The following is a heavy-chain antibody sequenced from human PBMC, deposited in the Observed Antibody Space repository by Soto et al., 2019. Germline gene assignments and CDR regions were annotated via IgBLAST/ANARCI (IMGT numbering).Heavy chain of an antibody. CDR2: LYYTGTT. CDR3: WAYCRRTSCYDWFDP. D-gene: IGHD2-2*01. V-gene: IGHV4-39*01. J-gene: IGHJ5*02. Sequence: SETLSLTCRVSGGSIGSSSYYFGWIRQPPGKGLEWIGSLYYTGTTYYNSSLKSRVTISTDKSQNQFSLRLSTVTAADTAAYYCWAYCRRTSCYDWFDPWGQGTLVTVSS. CDR1: GGSIGSSSYY.